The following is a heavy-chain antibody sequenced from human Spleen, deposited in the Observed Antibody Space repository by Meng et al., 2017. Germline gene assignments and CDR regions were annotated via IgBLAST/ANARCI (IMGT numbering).Heavy chain of an antibody. CDR2: INPKSGDT. V-gene: IGHV1-2*06. CDR3: ARDEDMSAAGKLFGDY. CDR1: GYNFPDYY. Sequence: ASVKVSCKPSGYNFPDYYIHWVRRAPGQGLEWMGRINPKSGDTNYAQKFQARVTMTGDTSISTAYMELSGLRSDDTAMYYCARDEDMSAAGKLFGDYWGQGTLVTVSS. J-gene: IGHJ4*02. D-gene: IGHD6-13*01.